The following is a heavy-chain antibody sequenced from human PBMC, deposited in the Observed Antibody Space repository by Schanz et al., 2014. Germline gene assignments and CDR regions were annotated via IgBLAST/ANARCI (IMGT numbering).Heavy chain of an antibody. V-gene: IGHV1-2*02. D-gene: IGHD2-8*02. Sequence: QVQLEQSGAEVKKPGASVKVSCKASGYIFIGYYIHWVRQAPGQGLEWMGWTNTNSGDTKIAQKLQGSVTMTRDPSISEAYMELTSLRSDDTAVYYCAREPLGCTGSGCQTYDAFDIWGQGTMVTVSS. CDR3: AREPLGCTGSGCQTYDAFDI. J-gene: IGHJ3*02. CDR1: GYIFIGYY. CDR2: TNTNSGDT.